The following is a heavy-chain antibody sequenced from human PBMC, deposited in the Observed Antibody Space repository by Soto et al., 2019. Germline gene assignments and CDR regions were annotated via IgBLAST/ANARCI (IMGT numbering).Heavy chain of an antibody. V-gene: IGHV4-4*02. CDR1: GGSLSSSSW. J-gene: IGHJ4*02. Sequence: QVQLQESGPGLVNPSGTLSLTCAVSGGSLSSSSWWSWVRQPPGKALEWLGEIYYSGSTKYNPSLNSRVTISGDQSKNDFSLRLSSVTAADTAVYYCVHHGGDPYYHDFWGQGMLVTVSS. CDR3: VHHGGDPYYHDF. CDR2: IYYSGST. D-gene: IGHD4-17*01.